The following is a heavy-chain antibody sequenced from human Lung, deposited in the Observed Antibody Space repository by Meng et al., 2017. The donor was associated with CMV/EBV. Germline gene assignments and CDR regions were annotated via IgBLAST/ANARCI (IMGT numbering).Heavy chain of an antibody. J-gene: IGHJ6*02. D-gene: IGHD3-9*01. Sequence: SCAASGFTFSSYAMHWVRQAPGKGLEWVAVISYDGSNKYYADSVKGRFTISRDNSKNTLYLQMNSLRAEDTALYYCARDEYIILVSYGMDVWGQGTRVTVSS. CDR1: GFTFSSYA. CDR3: ARDEYIILVSYGMDV. CDR2: ISYDGSNK. V-gene: IGHV3-30-3*01.